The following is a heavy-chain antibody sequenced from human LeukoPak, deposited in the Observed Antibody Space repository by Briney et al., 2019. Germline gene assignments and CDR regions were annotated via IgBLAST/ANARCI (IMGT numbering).Heavy chain of an antibody. D-gene: IGHD3-22*01. V-gene: IGHV3-53*01. CDR1: GFTFSSNY. CDR2: IYSGGST. J-gene: IGHJ4*02. Sequence: PGGSLRLSCAASGFTFSSNYMSWVRQAPGKGLEWVSVIYSGGSTYYADSVKGRFTISRDNSKNTLYLQMNSLRAEDTAVYYCARGIDSSSGLDYWGQGTLVTVSS. CDR3: ARGIDSSSGLDY.